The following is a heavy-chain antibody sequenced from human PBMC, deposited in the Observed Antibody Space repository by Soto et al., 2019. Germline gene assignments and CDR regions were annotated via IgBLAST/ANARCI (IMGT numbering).Heavy chain of an antibody. CDR3: AALTATYWNFSI. Sequence: PSETLSLTYTVSGDSITAGCHYWAWIRQHPEKGLEWLGYIHYIGTTDYNPSLKSRLTVSVDTSKNQFSLSLSSVTAEDTAIYYCAALTATYWNFSIWGRGTLVTVSS. V-gene: IGHV4-31*03. CDR2: IHYIGTT. J-gene: IGHJ2*01. CDR1: GDSITAGCHY.